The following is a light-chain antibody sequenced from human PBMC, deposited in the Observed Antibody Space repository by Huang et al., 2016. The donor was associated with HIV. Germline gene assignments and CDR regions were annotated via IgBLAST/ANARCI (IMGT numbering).Light chain of an antibody. CDR3: QQYGSSPIT. CDR2: SIS. Sequence: NVVTQSPATLSLSPGERATLSCRASRSVSSDYFAWYQQKPVQAPILLINSISSRATGVPDRFSGSGSGTDFILTSDRLEPEDFAVYYCQQYGSSPITFGQGTRLDIK. CDR1: RSVSSDY. V-gene: IGKV3-20*01. J-gene: IGKJ5*01.